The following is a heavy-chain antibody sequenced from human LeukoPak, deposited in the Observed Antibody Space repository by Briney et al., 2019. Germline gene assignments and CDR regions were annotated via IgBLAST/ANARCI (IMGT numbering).Heavy chain of an antibody. D-gene: IGHD3-9*01. CDR2: IYYSGST. J-gene: IGHJ4*02. V-gene: IGHV4-39*01. CDR1: GGSISSSSYY. Sequence: SETLSLTCTVSGGSISSSSYYWGWIRQPPGKGLEWIGSIYYSGSTYYNPSLKSRVTYYNPSLKSRVTISIDTSKNQFSLKLSSLTAADTAVYYCARSRTYYDILTGYKRSRYYFDCWGQGTLVTVSS. CDR3: ARSRTYYDILTGYKRSRYYFDC.